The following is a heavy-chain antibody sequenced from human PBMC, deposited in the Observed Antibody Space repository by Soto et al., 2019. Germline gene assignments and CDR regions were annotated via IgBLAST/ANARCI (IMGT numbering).Heavy chain of an antibody. CDR3: ARLIVVDPVAKG. Sequence: SETLPRPCSVCGGSISYNGYYWGWIRQPPGKGLQWVGGIFYTGTTYYSPSLKDRVTISVDTSKNSFSFNLTSVTAADTAVYFCARLIVVDPVAKGWGEVNRITVCS. J-gene: IGHJ1*01. V-gene: IGHV4-39*02. CDR1: GGSISYNGYY. CDR2: IFYTGTT. D-gene: IGHD2-2*01.